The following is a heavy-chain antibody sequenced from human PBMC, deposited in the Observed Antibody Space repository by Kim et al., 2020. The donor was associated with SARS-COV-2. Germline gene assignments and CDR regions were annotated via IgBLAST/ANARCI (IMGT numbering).Heavy chain of an antibody. CDR2: ISWNSGSI. V-gene: IGHV3-9*01. D-gene: IGHD2-15*01. Sequence: GGSLRLSCAASGFTFGDYAMPWVRHAPGRGLGWVSGISWNSGSIGFADSVRGRFTISRDNAKNSLYLQMNSLRAEDTALYYCAKDITRWSIALRPVYAFDIWGQGTMVTVSS. J-gene: IGHJ3*02. CDR1: GFTFGDYA. CDR3: AKDITRWSIALRPVYAFDI.